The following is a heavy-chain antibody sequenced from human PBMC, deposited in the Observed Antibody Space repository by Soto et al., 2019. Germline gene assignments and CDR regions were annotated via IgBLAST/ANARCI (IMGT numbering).Heavy chain of an antibody. Sequence: GGSLILSWAASGFTFSSYIINWVHQPPWKGLEWVSSISSSSSYIYYADSVKGRFTISRDNAKNSLYLQMNSLRAEATAVYYCARETGGGYCSGGSCVGYYMDVWGKGTTVTVSS. CDR3: ARETGGGYCSGGSCVGYYMDV. D-gene: IGHD2-15*01. CDR2: ISSSSSYI. J-gene: IGHJ6*03. CDR1: GFTFSSYI. V-gene: IGHV3-21*01.